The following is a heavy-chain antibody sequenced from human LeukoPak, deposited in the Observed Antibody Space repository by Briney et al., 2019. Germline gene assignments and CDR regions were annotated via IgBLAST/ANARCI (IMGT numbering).Heavy chain of an antibody. CDR2: ISSSSSTI. V-gene: IGHV3-48*01. D-gene: IGHD6-13*01. Sequence: GGSLRLSCAASGFTFSSYSMNWVRQAPGKGLEWVSYISSSSSTIYYADSVKGRFTISRDNAKNSLYLQMNSLRAEDTAVYYCARDSKEWSSSQSLMDVWGKGTTVTVSS. CDR1: GFTFSSYS. CDR3: ARDSKEWSSSQSLMDV. J-gene: IGHJ6*04.